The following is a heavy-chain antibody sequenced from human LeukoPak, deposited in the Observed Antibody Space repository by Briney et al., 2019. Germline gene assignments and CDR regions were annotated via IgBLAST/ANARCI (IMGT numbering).Heavy chain of an antibody. Sequence: GGSLRLSCAASGFTFSSYAMHWVRQAPGKGLEWVAVISYDGSNKYYADSVKGRFTISRDNSKNTLYLQMSSLRAEDTAVYYCAKVGDYYGSGKYSNFDYWGQGTLVTVSS. CDR2: ISYDGSNK. D-gene: IGHD3-10*01. J-gene: IGHJ4*02. CDR1: GFTFSSYA. V-gene: IGHV3-30-3*01. CDR3: AKVGDYYGSGKYSNFDY.